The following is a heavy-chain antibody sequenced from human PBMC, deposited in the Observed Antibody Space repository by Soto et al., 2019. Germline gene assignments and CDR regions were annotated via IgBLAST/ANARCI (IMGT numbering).Heavy chain of an antibody. CDR2: IKQGGSEK. D-gene: IGHD6-25*01. CDR1: GFTFSSYW. Sequence: GGSLRLSCAASGFTFSSYWMNWVRQAPGTGLEWVANIKQGGSEKYYVDSVKGRFTISRDNAKNSLFLQMNSLRAEDTAVYYCARDHGYSSASHFCFCGMDVWGQGTTVTVSS. CDR3: ARDHGYSSASHFCFCGMDV. J-gene: IGHJ6*02. V-gene: IGHV3-7*03.